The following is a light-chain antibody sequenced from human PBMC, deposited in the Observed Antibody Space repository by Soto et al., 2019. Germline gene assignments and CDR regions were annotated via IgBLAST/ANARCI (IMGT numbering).Light chain of an antibody. J-gene: IGKJ1*01. V-gene: IGKV1-27*01. CDR2: GAI. CDR3: QKYYNAPRT. CDR1: QDIANY. Sequence: DIQMTQSPSSLSASVGDRVTITCRASQDIANYLAWYQQKPGKVPKLLIYGAITLQSGVPSRFSGSGSGTDFTLTISSLQPEDVATYYCQKYYNAPRTFGRGTKVDIK.